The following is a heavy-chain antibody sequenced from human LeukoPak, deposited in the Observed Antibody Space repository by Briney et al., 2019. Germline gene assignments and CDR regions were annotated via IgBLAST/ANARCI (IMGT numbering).Heavy chain of an antibody. Sequence: GGSLRLSCAASGLTFRSYAMSWVSQAPGKGLEWVSAISSGGDKTYYADSVKGRFTISRDNSKNTLYLQMNSLRTEDTAVYYCAKGPGSVSGWYWYYWGQGTLVTVSS. CDR2: ISSGGDKT. CDR1: GLTFRSYA. J-gene: IGHJ4*02. D-gene: IGHD6-19*01. V-gene: IGHV3-23*01. CDR3: AKGPGSVSGWYWYY.